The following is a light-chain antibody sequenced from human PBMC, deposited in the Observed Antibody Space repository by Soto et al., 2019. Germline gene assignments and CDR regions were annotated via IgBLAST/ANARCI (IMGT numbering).Light chain of an antibody. Sequence: QSVLTQPPSASGTPGQRVTISCSGSSSNVGSNTVSWYQQLPGTAPKVLIYSDDQRPSGVPDRFSCSRSGSSASLAISGLQSGDEADYYCASWEDSLNGWVIGGGTTVTVL. CDR1: SSNVGSNT. CDR3: ASWEDSLNGWV. V-gene: IGLV1-44*01. J-gene: IGLJ3*02. CDR2: SDD.